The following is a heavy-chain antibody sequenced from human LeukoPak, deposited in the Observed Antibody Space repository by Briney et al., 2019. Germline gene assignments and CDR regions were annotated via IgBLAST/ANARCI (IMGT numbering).Heavy chain of an antibody. CDR3: ARDRIKGEQQLVQDY. Sequence: ASVKVSCKASGGTFSSYAISWVRQAPGQGLEWMGRIIPIFGIANYARKFQGRVTITADKSTSTAYVELSSLRSEDAAVYYCARDRIKGEQQLVQDYWGQGTLVTVSS. J-gene: IGHJ4*02. CDR1: GGTFSSYA. D-gene: IGHD6-13*01. V-gene: IGHV1-69*04. CDR2: IIPIFGIA.